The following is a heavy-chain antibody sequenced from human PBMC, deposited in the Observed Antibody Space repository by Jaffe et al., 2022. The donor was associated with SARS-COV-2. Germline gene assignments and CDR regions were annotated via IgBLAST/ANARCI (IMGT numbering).Heavy chain of an antibody. J-gene: IGHJ4*02. CDR2: ISSNSEKI. Sequence: EVQLVESGGGLVKPGGSLRLSCAASGFTFSGYSMSWVRQAPGKGPEWVSSISSNSEKIYQSDSLKGRFLISRDNAKNSLYLQMNSLRVEDTAVYYCVFGSYYPESSGYYLPPAYDYWGQGTLVTVSS. CDR1: GFTFSGYS. CDR3: VFGSYYPESSGYYLPPAYDY. V-gene: IGHV3-21*01. D-gene: IGHD3-22*01.